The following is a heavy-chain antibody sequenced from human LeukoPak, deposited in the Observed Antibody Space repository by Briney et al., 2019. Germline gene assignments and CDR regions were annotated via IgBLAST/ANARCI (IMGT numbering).Heavy chain of an antibody. J-gene: IGHJ3*02. CDR2: IYYSGST. V-gene: IGHV4-30-4*01. CDR1: GGSISSGDYY. CDR3: ARVLYMITFGGVIVQNAFDI. D-gene: IGHD3-16*02. Sequence: NPSQTLSLTCTVSGGSISSGDYYWSWIRQPPGKGLEWIGYIYYSGSTYYNPSLKSRVTISVDTSKNQFSLKLSSVTAADTAVYYCARVLYMITFGGVIVQNAFDIWGQGTMVTVSS.